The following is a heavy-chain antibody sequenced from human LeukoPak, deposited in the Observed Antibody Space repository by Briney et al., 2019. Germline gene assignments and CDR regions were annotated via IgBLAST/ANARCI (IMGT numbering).Heavy chain of an antibody. CDR3: ARGRTNFDY. CDR2: LYSGGDI. J-gene: IGHJ4*02. Sequence: PGGSLRLSCAVSGFAFSSYAMSWVRQAPGKGLEWVSILYSGGDIYYADSVKGRFTISRDNSKNTLYLQMNSLRAEDTAMYYCARGRTNFDYWGQGTLATVSS. V-gene: IGHV3-23*03. CDR1: GFAFSSYA.